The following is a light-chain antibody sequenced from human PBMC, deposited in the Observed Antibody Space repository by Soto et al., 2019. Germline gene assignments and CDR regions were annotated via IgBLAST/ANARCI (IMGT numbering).Light chain of an antibody. V-gene: IGKV1-5*03. CDR2: KAS. Sequence: DIPMTQSPSTLSASVADRITIPCRASQSISSWLAWYQQKPGKAPKLLIYKASSLEGGVPSRFSGSGSGTEFTLTISSLQPDDYATYYCQQYHSFWTFGQGTKVDIK. J-gene: IGKJ1*01. CDR1: QSISSW. CDR3: QQYHSFWT.